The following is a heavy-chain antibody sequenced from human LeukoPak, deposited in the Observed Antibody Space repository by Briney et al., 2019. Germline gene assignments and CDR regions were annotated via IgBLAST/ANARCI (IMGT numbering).Heavy chain of an antibody. CDR2: IRYDGSNK. V-gene: IGHV3-30*02. CDR1: GFTFSSYG. Sequence: GGSPRLSCAASGFTFSSYGMHWVRQAPGKGLEWVAFIRYDGSNKYYADSVKGRFTISRDNSKNTLYLQMNSLRAEDTAVYYCAKEIVDYGGNSVSDYWGQGTLVTVSS. D-gene: IGHD4-23*01. J-gene: IGHJ4*02. CDR3: AKEIVDYGGNSVSDY.